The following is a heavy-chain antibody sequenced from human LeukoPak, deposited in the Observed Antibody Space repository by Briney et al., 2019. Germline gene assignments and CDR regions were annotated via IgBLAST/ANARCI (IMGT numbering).Heavy chain of an antibody. V-gene: IGHV3-11*04. Sequence: AGGSLRLSCAASGFTVSDYYMTWIRPAPGKGLEWVSYMSSTGNTIYYADSVRGRFTVSRDNAKNSLFLQMDSLRAEDTAVYYCARSSDYFTYFGLWGRGSLVTVSS. CDR2: MSSTGNTI. D-gene: IGHD2/OR15-2a*01. CDR3: ARSSDYFTYFGL. J-gene: IGHJ2*01. CDR1: GFTVSDYY.